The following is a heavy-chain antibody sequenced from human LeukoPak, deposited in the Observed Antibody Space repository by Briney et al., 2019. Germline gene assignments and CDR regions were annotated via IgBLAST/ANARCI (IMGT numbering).Heavy chain of an antibody. D-gene: IGHD5-12*01. CDR2: MNPNSGNT. J-gene: IGHJ6*02. V-gene: IGHV1-8*01. Sequence: ASVKVSCKASGYTFTSYDINWVRQATGQGLEWMGWMNPNSGNTGYAQKFQGRVTMTRNTSISTAYMELSSLRSEDTAVYYCARGSIVAGGSPYYYYYGMDVRGQGTTVTVSS. CDR3: ARGSIVAGGSPYYYYYGMDV. CDR1: GYTFTSYD.